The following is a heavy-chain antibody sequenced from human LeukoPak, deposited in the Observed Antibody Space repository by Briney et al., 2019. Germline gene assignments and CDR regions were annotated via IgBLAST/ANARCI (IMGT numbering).Heavy chain of an antibody. D-gene: IGHD5-12*01. CDR3: ARLTYSGYDFDY. Sequence: SETLSLTCAVYGGSFSGYYWSWIRQPPGKGLEWIGEINHSGSTNYNPSLKSRVTISVDTSKNQFSLKLSSVTAADTAVYYCARLTYSGYDFDYRGQGTLVTVSS. CDR1: GGSFSGYY. V-gene: IGHV4-34*01. J-gene: IGHJ4*02. CDR2: INHSGST.